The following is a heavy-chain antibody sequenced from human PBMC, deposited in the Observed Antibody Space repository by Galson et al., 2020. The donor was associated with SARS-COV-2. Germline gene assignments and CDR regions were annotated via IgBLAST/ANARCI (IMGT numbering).Heavy chain of an antibody. CDR3: ARAKVGATVDD. Sequence: SETLSLTCAVSGGSISSGGYSWSWIRQPPGKGLEWIGYIYYSGSTYYNPSLKSRVTISVDTSKNQFSLKLSSVTAADTAVYYCARAKVGATVDDWGQGTLVTVSS. D-gene: IGHD3-16*01. CDR2: IYYSGST. CDR1: GGSISSGGYS. V-gene: IGHV4-30-4*07. J-gene: IGHJ4*02.